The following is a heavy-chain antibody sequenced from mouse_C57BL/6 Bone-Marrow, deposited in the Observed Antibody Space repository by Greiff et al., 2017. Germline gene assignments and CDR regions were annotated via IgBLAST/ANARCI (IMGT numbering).Heavy chain of an antibody. J-gene: IGHJ2*01. Sequence: VQLQQSGAELAKPGASVTLSCKASGYTFTSYWMHWVKQRPGQGLEWIGYINPSSGYTKYNQKFKDKATLTADKSSRTAYMQLSSLTYEDSAVYYCARLTGGDYWGQGTTLTVSS. CDR1: GYTFTSYW. D-gene: IGHD4-1*01. CDR2: INPSSGYT. V-gene: IGHV1-7*01. CDR3: ARLTGGDY.